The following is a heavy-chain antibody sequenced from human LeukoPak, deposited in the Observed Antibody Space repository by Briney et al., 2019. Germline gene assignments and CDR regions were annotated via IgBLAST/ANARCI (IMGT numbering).Heavy chain of an antibody. CDR3: ARTPSYGSGYPYYFDY. Sequence: GESLKISCKGFGFTFTNYWIGWVRQQPGKGLEWMAIIYVGNSDARYSPSFRGQVTISADKSIDTAYLQWSSLKASDTAMYYCARTPSYGSGYPYYFDYWGQGTLVTVSS. V-gene: IGHV5-51*01. D-gene: IGHD3-10*01. CDR2: IYVGNSDA. CDR1: GFTFTNYW. J-gene: IGHJ4*02.